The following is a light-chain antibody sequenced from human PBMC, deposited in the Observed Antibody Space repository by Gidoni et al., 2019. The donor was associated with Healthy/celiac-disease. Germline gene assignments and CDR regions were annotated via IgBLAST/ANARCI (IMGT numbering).Light chain of an antibody. Sequence: DIQFTPSPSFLSASVGDRVTLTCRASQGISSYLAWYQQKPGKAPKLLIYAASTLQSGVPSRFSGSGSGTEFTLTISSLQPEDFATYYCQQLNSYPLTFGQXTRLEIK. CDR1: QGISSY. CDR2: AAS. J-gene: IGKJ5*01. CDR3: QQLNSYPLT. V-gene: IGKV1-9*01.